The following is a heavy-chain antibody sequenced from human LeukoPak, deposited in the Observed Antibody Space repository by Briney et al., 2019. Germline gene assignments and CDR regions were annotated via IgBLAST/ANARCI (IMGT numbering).Heavy chain of an antibody. CDR2: ISYDGSNK. V-gene: IGHV3-30-3*01. D-gene: IGHD1-26*01. CDR3: ARSLVGAFDY. CDR1: GFTFSSYA. J-gene: IGHJ4*02. Sequence: PGGSLRLSCAASGFTFSSYAMHWVRQAPGKGLEWVAVISYDGSNKYYADSVKGRFTISRDNSKNTLYLQMNSLRAEDTAVYYCARSLVGAFDYWGQGTLVTVPS.